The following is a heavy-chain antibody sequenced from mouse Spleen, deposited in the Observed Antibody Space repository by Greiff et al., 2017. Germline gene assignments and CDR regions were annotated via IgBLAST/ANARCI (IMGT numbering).Heavy chain of an antibody. J-gene: IGHJ3*01. Sequence: EVKLQESGGGLVKPGGSLKLSCAASGFTFSSYGMSWVRQTPEKRLEWVATISGGGSYTYYPDSVKGRFTISRDNAKNNLYLQMSSLRSEDTALYYCARHDGYYAWFAYWGQGTLVTVSA. CDR3: ARHDGYYAWFAY. CDR1: GFTFSSYG. D-gene: IGHD2-3*01. V-gene: IGHV5-9-2*01. CDR2: ISGGGSYT.